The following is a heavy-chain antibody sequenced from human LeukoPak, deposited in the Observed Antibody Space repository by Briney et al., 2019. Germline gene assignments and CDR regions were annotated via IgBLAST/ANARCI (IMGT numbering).Heavy chain of an antibody. CDR1: GGSISSYY. CDR2: IYYSGST. D-gene: IGHD5-24*01. V-gene: IGHV4-59*01. Sequence: SETLSLTCTVSGGSISSYYWSWIRQPPGKGLEWIGYIYYSGSTNYNPSLRSRVTISVDTSKNHFSLRLSSVTAADTAVYYCASQAYNSDFFYFDNWGQGSLVTVSS. CDR3: ASQAYNSDFFYFDN. J-gene: IGHJ4*02.